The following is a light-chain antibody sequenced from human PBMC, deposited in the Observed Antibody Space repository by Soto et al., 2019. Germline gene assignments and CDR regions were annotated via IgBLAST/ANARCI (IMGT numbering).Light chain of an antibody. Sequence: QSLLTQPASVSGSPGQSITISCTGTSSDVGSYNLVSWYQQHPGKAPQLMIYEVSKRPSGVSNRFSGSKSGNTASLTISGLQAEDEADYYCCSYAGSSTYYVFGTGTKVPVL. J-gene: IGLJ1*01. V-gene: IGLV2-23*02. CDR1: SSDVGSYNL. CDR2: EVS. CDR3: CSYAGSSTYYV.